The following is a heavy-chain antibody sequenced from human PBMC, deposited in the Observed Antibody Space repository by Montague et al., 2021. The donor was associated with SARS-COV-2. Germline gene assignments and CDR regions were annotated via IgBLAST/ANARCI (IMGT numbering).Heavy chain of an antibody. CDR1: GVSISSYY. J-gene: IGHJ5*02. V-gene: IGHV4-59*08. Sequence: SETLSLTCTVSGVSISSYYWTWIRQPPGKGLEWIGFIYYSGSTNYNPSLKSRVTISVDTSKNQFSLKLSSVTAADTPIYYCARGPDNQRAGSWGQGTLVTVSS. D-gene: IGHD3-10*01. CDR3: ARGPDNQRAGS. CDR2: IYYSGST.